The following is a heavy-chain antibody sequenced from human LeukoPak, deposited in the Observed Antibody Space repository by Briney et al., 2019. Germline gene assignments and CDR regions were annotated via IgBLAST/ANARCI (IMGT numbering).Heavy chain of an antibody. CDR3: AHRIAVAGFDY. D-gene: IGHD6-19*01. Sequence: SETLSLTCAVSGYSISSGYYWGWIRPPPGKGLEWIGSIYHSGSTYYNPSLKSRVTISVDTSKNQFSLKLSSVTAVDTAVYYCAHRIAVAGFDYWGQGTLVTVSS. CDR2: IYHSGST. V-gene: IGHV4-38-2*01. J-gene: IGHJ4*02. CDR1: GYSISSGYY.